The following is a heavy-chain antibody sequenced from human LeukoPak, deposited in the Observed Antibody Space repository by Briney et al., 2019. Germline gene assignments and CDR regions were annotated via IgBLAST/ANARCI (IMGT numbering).Heavy chain of an antibody. Sequence: GGSLRLSCGASGFTVSSNYMSWVRQAPGKGLEWVSVIYSGGSTYYADSVKGRFTISRDNSKNTLYLQMNSLRAEDTAVYYCARERSRAFDIWGQGTMVTVSS. CDR3: ARERSRAFDI. D-gene: IGHD4-17*01. V-gene: IGHV3-53*01. CDR2: IYSGGST. CDR1: GFTVSSNY. J-gene: IGHJ3*02.